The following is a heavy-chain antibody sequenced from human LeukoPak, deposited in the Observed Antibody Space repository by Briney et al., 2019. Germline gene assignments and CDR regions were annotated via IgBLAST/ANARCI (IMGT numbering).Heavy chain of an antibody. CDR3: AKTLVASPGNTGGP. V-gene: IGHV3-74*01. J-gene: IGHJ5*02. Sequence: GGSLRLSCAASGFTFSSYWMHWVRQAPGKGLVWVSRINSDGSSTSYADSVKGRFTTSRDNAKSSLYLQMNSLRAEDTAVYYCAKTLVASPGNTGGPWGQGTLVTVSS. CDR1: GFTFSSYW. D-gene: IGHD6-6*01. CDR2: INSDGSST.